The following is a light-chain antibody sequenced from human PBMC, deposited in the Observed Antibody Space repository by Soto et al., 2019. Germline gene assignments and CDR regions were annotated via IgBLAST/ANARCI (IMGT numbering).Light chain of an antibody. CDR1: QSISSY. CDR2: DAS. Sequence: EIALTQSPATLSLSPGERATLSCRASQSISSYLAWYQQKPGQAPRLLIYDASSRATGIPARLSGRGSGTGFTLTISSLEPEVFGFYDCQQRRNWRLTFGLGTNVEIK. V-gene: IGKV3-11*01. CDR3: QQRRNWRLT. J-gene: IGKJ1*01.